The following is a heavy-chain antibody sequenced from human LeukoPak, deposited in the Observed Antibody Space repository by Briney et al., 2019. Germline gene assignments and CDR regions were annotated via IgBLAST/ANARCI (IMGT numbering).Heavy chain of an antibody. CDR3: ARMGGYSGYATH. Sequence: SETLSLTCTVSGGSLSSYYLSWIRQPPGKGLEWIGYIYSTGSANYNPSLKSRVTLSVDTAKNQFSLKLNSVTAADTAVYYCARMGGYSGYATHWGQGTLVTVSS. J-gene: IGHJ4*02. D-gene: IGHD5-12*01. CDR2: IYSTGSA. CDR1: GGSLSSYY. V-gene: IGHV4-59*08.